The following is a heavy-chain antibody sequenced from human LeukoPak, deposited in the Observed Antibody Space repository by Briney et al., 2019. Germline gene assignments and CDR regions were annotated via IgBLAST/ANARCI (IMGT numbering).Heavy chain of an antibody. CDR1: LGAFSGYD. D-gene: IGHD1-26*01. J-gene: IGHJ4*02. CDR2: SNHSGST. V-gene: IGHV4-34*01. Sequence: PFETLCLTCALSLGAFSGYDWSCIRQPPGPRLEGCGESNHSGSTNYNPSLKSRVTISVDTSKNQFSLKLSSVTAADTAVYYCARWEGGSYYDFDYWGQGTLVTVSS. CDR3: ARWEGGSYYDFDY.